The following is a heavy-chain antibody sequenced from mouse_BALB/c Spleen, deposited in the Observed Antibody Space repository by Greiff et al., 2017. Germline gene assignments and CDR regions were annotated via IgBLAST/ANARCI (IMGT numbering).Heavy chain of an antibody. CDR3: AIQVYYYGSSYGY. J-gene: IGHJ2*01. V-gene: IGHV2-2*02. Sequence: QVQLQQSGPGLVQPSQSLSITCTVSGFSLTSYGVHWVCQSPGKGLEWLGVIWSGGSTDYNAAFISRLSISKDNSKSQVFFKMNSLQANDTAIYYCAIQVYYYGSSYGYWGQGTTLTVSS. CDR1: GFSLTSYG. CDR2: IWSGGST. D-gene: IGHD1-1*01.